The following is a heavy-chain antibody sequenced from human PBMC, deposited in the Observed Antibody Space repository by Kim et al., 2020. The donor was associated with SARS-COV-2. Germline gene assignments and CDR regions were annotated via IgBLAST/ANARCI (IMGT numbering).Heavy chain of an antibody. CDR2: ISWNSGSI. CDR3: AKVVPGIAVADRGAFDI. D-gene: IGHD6-19*01. V-gene: IGHV3-9*01. J-gene: IGHJ3*02. CDR1: GFTFDDYA. Sequence: GGSLRLSCAASGFTFDDYAMHWVRQAPGKGLEWVSGISWNSGSIGYADSVKGRFTISRDNAKNSLYLQMNSMRAEDTALYYCAKVVPGIAVADRGAFDIWGQGTMVTVSS.